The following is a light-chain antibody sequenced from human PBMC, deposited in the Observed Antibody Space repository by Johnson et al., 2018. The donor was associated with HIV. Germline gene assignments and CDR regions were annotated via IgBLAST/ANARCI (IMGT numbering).Light chain of an antibody. CDR1: SSNIGDNY. CDR2: EKN. CDR3: GTWDISLLVGYV. Sequence: QSVLTQPPSVSAAPGQKVTISCSGSSSNIGDNYVSWYQQVPGTAPKPLIYEKNKRPSGIPDRFSGSKYGTSDTLGITGLQTGDEADYNCGTWDISLLVGYVFGTGTKVTVL. V-gene: IGLV1-51*02. J-gene: IGLJ1*01.